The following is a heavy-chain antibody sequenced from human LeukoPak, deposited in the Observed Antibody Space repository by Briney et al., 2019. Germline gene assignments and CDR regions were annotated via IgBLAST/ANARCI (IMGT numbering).Heavy chain of an antibody. Sequence: ASVKVSCKASAYTLSGYYMHWVRRAPGQGLEWMGWINPKSGVTNYAQKFQGRVTMTWDTSINTTFMELSRLRSDDTAVYYCARRIAVAGSPVYYFDYWGQGTLVTVSS. CDR2: INPKSGVT. D-gene: IGHD6-19*01. J-gene: IGHJ4*02. CDR1: AYTLSGYY. CDR3: ARRIAVAGSPVYYFDY. V-gene: IGHV1-2*02.